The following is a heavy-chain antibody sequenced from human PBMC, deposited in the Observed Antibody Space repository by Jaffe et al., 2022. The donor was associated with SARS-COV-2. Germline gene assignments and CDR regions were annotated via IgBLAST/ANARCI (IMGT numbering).Heavy chain of an antibody. CDR1: GFTFSSYD. CDR3: AKSNGQQLAQYSYYYYMDV. J-gene: IGHJ6*03. Sequence: EVQLVESGGALVHPGGSLRLSCAASGFTFSSYDMNWARQAPGKGLEWVATISGAGGYTDYADSVKGRFTISRDNSENTLHLQMNSLRAEDTAVYYCAKSNGQQLAQYSYYYYMDVWGKGTTVTVSS. V-gene: IGHV3-23*04. CDR2: ISGAGGYT. D-gene: IGHD6-13*01.